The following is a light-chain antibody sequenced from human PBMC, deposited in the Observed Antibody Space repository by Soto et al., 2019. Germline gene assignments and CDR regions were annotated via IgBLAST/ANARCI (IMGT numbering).Light chain of an antibody. Sequence: QSVLTQPASVSGSPGQSITISCTGTSSDVGGYNYVSWYQQHPGKAPKLMIYDVSNRPSGVSNRFSGSKSGNTASLIISGLQAEDEGDYYCSSYTSSRDVVFGGGTKLTVL. J-gene: IGLJ2*01. CDR1: SSDVGGYNY. CDR3: SSYTSSRDVV. CDR2: DVS. V-gene: IGLV2-14*01.